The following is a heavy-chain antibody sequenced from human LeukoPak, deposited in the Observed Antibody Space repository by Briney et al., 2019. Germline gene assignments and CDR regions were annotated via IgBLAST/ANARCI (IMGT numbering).Heavy chain of an antibody. CDR3: ASSFVYGSGSYYKAGFDY. CDR2: IYHSGST. V-gene: IGHV4-30-2*01. D-gene: IGHD3-10*01. Sequence: SETLSLTCAVSGGSISSGGYSWSWIRQPPGKGLEWIGYIYHSGSTYYNPSLKSRVTISVDTSKNQFSLKLSSVTAADTAVYYCASSFVYGSGSYYKAGFDYWGQGTLVTVSS. J-gene: IGHJ4*02. CDR1: GGSISSGGYS.